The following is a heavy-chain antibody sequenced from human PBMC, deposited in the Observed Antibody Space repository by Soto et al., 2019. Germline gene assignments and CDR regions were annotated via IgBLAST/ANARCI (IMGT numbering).Heavy chain of an antibody. CDR1: GYTFTSYY. V-gene: IGHV1-46*01. Sequence: ASVKVSCKASGYTFTSYYMHWVRQAPGQGLEWMGIINPSGGSTSYAQKFQGRVTMTRDMSTSTAYMELSSLRSEDTAVYYCAAGDYYDSSGYSSDYWGQGTLVTVSS. CDR3: AAGDYYDSSGYSSDY. D-gene: IGHD3-22*01. CDR2: INPSGGST. J-gene: IGHJ4*02.